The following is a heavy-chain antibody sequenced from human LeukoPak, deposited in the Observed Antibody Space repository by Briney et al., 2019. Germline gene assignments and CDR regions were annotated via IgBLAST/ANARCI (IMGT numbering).Heavy chain of an antibody. D-gene: IGHD3-22*01. V-gene: IGHV4-61*08. CDR2: IYYSGST. J-gene: IGHJ5*02. Sequence: PSETLSLTCLVSGASSSSADHYWTWIRQPPGKGLEWIGYIYYSGSTNYNPSLKSRVTISVDTSKNQFSLKLSSVTAADTAVYYCAASYYYDTQFDPWGQGTLVTVSS. CDR3: AASYYYDTQFDP. CDR1: GASSSSADHY.